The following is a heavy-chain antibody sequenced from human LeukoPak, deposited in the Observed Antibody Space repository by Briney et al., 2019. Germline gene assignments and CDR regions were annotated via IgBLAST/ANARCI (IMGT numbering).Heavy chain of an antibody. D-gene: IGHD1-20*01. CDR3: ARRRYNWNAIDY. CDR1: GFTFSDYY. CDR2: ISSSGSTI. J-gene: IGHJ4*02. V-gene: IGHV3-11*01. Sequence: GGSLRLSCAASGFTFSDYYMSWIRQAPGKGLEWVSYISSSGSTIYYTDSVKGRFTISRDNAKNSLYLQMNSLRAEDTAVYFCARRRYNWNAIDYWGQGTLVTVSS.